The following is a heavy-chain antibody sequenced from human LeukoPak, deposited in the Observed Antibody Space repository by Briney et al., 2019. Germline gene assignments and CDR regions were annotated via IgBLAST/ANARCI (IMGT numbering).Heavy chain of an antibody. Sequence: PSETLSLTCTVSGGSISSSSYYWGWIRQPPGKGLEWIGSIYYSGSTYYNPSLKSRVTISVDTSKNQFSLKLSSVTAADTAVYYCAIRGYSGYADYWGQGTLVTVSS. CDR1: GGSISSSSYY. V-gene: IGHV4-39*01. CDR3: AIRGYSGYADY. CDR2: IYYSGST. D-gene: IGHD5-12*01. J-gene: IGHJ4*02.